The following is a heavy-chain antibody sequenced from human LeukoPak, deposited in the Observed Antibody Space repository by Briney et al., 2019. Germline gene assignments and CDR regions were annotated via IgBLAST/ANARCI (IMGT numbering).Heavy chain of an antibody. V-gene: IGHV1-69*01. J-gene: IGHJ4*02. Sequence: SVKVSCKASGGTFSSYAISWVRQAPGQGLGWMGGIIPIFGTANYAQKFQGRVTITADESTSTAYMELSSLRSEDTAVYYCARDRFKWLVRTFDYWGQGTLVTVSS. CDR1: GGTFSSYA. D-gene: IGHD6-19*01. CDR2: IIPIFGTA. CDR3: ARDRFKWLVRTFDY.